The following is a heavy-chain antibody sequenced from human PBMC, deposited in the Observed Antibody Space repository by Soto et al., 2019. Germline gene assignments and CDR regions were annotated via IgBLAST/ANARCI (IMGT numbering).Heavy chain of an antibody. CDR1: GYSFTSYW. V-gene: IGHV1-18*04. D-gene: IGHD6-19*01. Sequence: PGESLKISCKGSGYSFTSYWISWVRQAPGQGLEWMGVISPSGGSTSYAQKFQGRVTMTTDTSTSTAYMELRSLRFDDTAVYYCARDLDRYSSGWSGHYWGQGTLVTVSS. CDR2: ISPSGGST. CDR3: ARDLDRYSSGWSGHY. J-gene: IGHJ4*02.